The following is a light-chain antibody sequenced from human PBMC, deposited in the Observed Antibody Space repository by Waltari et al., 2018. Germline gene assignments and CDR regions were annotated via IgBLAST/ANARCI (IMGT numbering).Light chain of an antibody. Sequence: EIVMTQSPATLSVSPGQRATLSCRASQRMSSNLAWYQQKPGPGPRLLICGASTRSPGIPFRCSGSGSGTDFTLTISSLQSEDFAVYYCQQYNNWPFTFGQGTKLEIK. CDR2: GAS. J-gene: IGKJ2*01. V-gene: IGKV3-15*01. CDR3: QQYNNWPFT. CDR1: QRMSSN.